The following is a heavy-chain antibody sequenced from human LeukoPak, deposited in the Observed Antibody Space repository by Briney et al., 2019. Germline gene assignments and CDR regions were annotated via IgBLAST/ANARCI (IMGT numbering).Heavy chain of an antibody. Sequence: GGSLRLSCAASGFTFSSYEMNWVRQAPGKGLEWVSYISSSGSTIYYADSVEGRFTISRDNAKNSLYLQMNSLRAEDTAVYYCAREGVSSSGQSPPYYYYYGMDVWGQGTTVTVSS. D-gene: IGHD3-22*01. CDR2: ISSSGSTI. V-gene: IGHV3-48*03. J-gene: IGHJ6*02. CDR1: GFTFSSYE. CDR3: AREGVSSSGQSPPYYYYYGMDV.